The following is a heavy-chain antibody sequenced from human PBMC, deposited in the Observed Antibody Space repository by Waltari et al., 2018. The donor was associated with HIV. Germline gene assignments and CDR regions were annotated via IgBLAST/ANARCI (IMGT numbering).Heavy chain of an antibody. CDR3: AREGFCSNGVCSHYYGMDV. Sequence: EVQLVESGGGLVKPGGSLSPSCAASGFTFSSYSMHWVRKAPGKGLEWVSSISTSSRYIYYADSLKGRFTISRDNAKNSLYLQMNSLRAEDTAVYYCAREGFCSNGVCSHYYGMDVWGQGTMVTVSS. CDR1: GFTFSSYS. V-gene: IGHV3-21*01. D-gene: IGHD2-8*01. CDR2: ISTSSRYI. J-gene: IGHJ6*02.